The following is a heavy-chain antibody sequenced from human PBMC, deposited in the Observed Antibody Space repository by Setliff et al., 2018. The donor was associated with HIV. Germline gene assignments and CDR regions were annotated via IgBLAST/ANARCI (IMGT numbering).Heavy chain of an antibody. CDR3: ARGGIAAADKRDINF. D-gene: IGHD6-13*01. V-gene: IGHV1-46*01. CDR2: INPSGGST. Sequence: ASVKVSCKAFGYTFTSYGINWVRQAPGQGLEWLGVINPSGGSTDYAQTFKDRVTMTKDTSTATVNMELRSLTSDDTAVYYCARGGIAAADKRDINFWGQGTMVTVSS. J-gene: IGHJ3*01. CDR1: GYTFTSYG.